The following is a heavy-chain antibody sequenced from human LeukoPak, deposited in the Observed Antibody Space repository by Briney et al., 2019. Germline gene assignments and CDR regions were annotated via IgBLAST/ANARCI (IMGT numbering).Heavy chain of an antibody. D-gene: IGHD2-15*01. J-gene: IGHJ4*01. CDR1: GFTLSSYA. CDR2: ISVSGNT. V-gene: IGHV3-23*01. CDR3: AKAPVTTCSGAYCYPFDY. Sequence: GGSLRLSCAASGFTLSSYAMSWVRQGPGKGLEWVSAISVSGNTYHADYVKGRFTISRDSSKNTLYLQMNSLRARDAAVYYCAKAPVTTCSGAYCYPFDYWSQEPWSPSPQ.